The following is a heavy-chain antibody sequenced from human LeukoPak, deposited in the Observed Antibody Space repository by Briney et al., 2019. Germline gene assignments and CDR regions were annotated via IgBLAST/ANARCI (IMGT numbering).Heavy chain of an antibody. CDR3: ARGRGS. CDR1: GFTFSRYG. J-gene: IGHJ5*02. Sequence: GGSLRLSCAASGFTFSRYGMHWVRQAPGKGLEWVAVISYDGSNEYYADSVKGRFTISRDNAKNSLYLQMNSLRPEDTALYYCARGRGSWGQGTLVTVSS. CDR2: ISYDGSNE. V-gene: IGHV3-30*03.